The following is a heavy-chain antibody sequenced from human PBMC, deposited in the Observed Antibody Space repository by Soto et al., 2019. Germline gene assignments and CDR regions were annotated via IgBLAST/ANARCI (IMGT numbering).Heavy chain of an antibody. Sequence: EVQLVESGGGLVKPGGSLRLSCAASGLTFSNYGMNWVRQAPGEGLEWVSASSSTSSYIYYTDSVKGRFTITKDNAKNPMYQKMNSLRAEDTVVYYCARNPGNQLLLSTEGHFDYWGQGTLVTVTS. J-gene: IGHJ4*02. CDR2: SSSTSSYI. CDR1: GLTFSNYG. CDR3: ARNPGNQLLLSTEGHFDY. D-gene: IGHD2-2*01. V-gene: IGHV3-21*01.